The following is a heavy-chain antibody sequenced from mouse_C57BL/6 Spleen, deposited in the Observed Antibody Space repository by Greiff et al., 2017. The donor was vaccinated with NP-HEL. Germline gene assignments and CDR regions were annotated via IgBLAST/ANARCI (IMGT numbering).Heavy chain of an antibody. CDR1: GFSLTSYA. D-gene: IGHD2-3*01. CDR3: ARTPDGYYEAMDY. V-gene: IGHV2-9-1*01. CDR2: IWTGGGT. J-gene: IGHJ4*01. Sequence: VNVVESGPGLVAPSQSLSITCTVSGFSLTSYAISWVRQPPGKGLEWLGVIWTGGGTNYNSALKSRLSISKDNSKSQVFLKMNSLQTDDTARYYCARTPDGYYEAMDYWGQGTSVTVSS.